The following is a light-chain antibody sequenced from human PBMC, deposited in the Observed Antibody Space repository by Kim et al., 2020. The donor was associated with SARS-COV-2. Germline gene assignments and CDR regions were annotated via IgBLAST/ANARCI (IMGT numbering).Light chain of an antibody. CDR3: ATWDDSLNEWV. CDR1: GSNIERNV. J-gene: IGLJ3*02. V-gene: IGLV1-44*01. Sequence: GQRVTISCFGSGSNIERNVVSWYQQLPGTAPKLLMYATDQRSSGVPDRFSGSRSGTSASLAISGLQSDDEADYYCATWDDSLNEWVFGGGTQLTVL. CDR2: ATD.